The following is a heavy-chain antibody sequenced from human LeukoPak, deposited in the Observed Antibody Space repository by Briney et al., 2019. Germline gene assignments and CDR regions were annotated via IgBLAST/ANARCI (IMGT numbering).Heavy chain of an antibody. D-gene: IGHD4/OR15-4a*01. Sequence: GGSLRLSCAASGFTFSSYSMNWVRQAPGKGLEWVSSISSSSSYIYYADSVKGRFTIARDNAKTSLYLQMNSKRAEDTADYFCAKGLLNRNLVLDYWGQGNLVTVSS. CDR2: ISSSSSYI. CDR3: AKGLLNRNLVLDY. J-gene: IGHJ4*02. V-gene: IGHV3-21*04. CDR1: GFTFSSYS.